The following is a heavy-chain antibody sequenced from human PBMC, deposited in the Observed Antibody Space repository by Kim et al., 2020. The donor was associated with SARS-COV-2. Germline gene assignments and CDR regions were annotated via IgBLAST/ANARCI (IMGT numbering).Heavy chain of an antibody. CDR1: GYSFTSYW. Sequence: GESLKISCKGSGYSFTSYWIGWVRQMPGKGLEWMGIIYPGDSDTRYSPSFQGQVTISADKSISTAYLQWSSLKASDTAMYYCARQPVTTDYYYGMDVWGQGTTVTVSS. CDR3: ARQPVTTDYYYGMDV. V-gene: IGHV5-51*01. J-gene: IGHJ6*02. CDR2: IYPGDSDT. D-gene: IGHD4-4*01.